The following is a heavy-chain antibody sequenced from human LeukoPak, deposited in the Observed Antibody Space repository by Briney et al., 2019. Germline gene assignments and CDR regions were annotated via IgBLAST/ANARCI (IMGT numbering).Heavy chain of an antibody. D-gene: IGHD6-13*01. V-gene: IGHV3-7*01. CDR2: IKQDGSEK. Sequence: GGSLRLSCAASGFTFTNYWMTWVRQAPGKGLEWVANIKQDGSEKYYMDSMKGRFTISRDNAKNSLYLQMGSLRAEDMAVYYCASTYSSSWYSGYFDYWGQGTLVTVSS. CDR1: GFTFTNYW. J-gene: IGHJ4*02. CDR3: ASTYSSSWYSGYFDY.